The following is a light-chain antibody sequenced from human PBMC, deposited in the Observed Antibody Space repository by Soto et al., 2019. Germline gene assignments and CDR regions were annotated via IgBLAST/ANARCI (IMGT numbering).Light chain of an antibody. CDR2: AAS. CDR1: QGISSY. J-gene: IGKJ2*01. Sequence: AIRMTQSPSSLSASTGDRVTITCRASQGISSYLAWYQQKPGKAPKLLIYAASTLQSGVPSRFSGSGSGTDFTLTISCLQSEDFATYYCQQYYSYPQYTFGQGTKPEIK. V-gene: IGKV1-8*01. CDR3: QQYYSYPQYT.